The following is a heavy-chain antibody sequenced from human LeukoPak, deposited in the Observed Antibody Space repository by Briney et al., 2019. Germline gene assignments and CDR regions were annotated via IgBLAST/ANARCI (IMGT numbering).Heavy chain of an antibody. Sequence: PSETLSLTCTVSGGSISSISYYWGWIRQPPGKGLEWIGSFYYIGSTYYNPSLKSRLTISVDTSKNQFSLKLSSVTAADTAVYYCARHISVEMATGGIDYWGQGTLVTVSS. CDR3: ARHISVEMATGGIDY. J-gene: IGHJ4*02. D-gene: IGHD5-24*01. CDR1: GGSISSISYY. V-gene: IGHV4-39*01. CDR2: FYYIGST.